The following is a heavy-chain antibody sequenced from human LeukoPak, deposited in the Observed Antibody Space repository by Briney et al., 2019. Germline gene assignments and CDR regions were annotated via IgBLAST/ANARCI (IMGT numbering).Heavy chain of an antibody. J-gene: IGHJ4*02. CDR1: GFTFSSYA. Sequence: GGSLRLSCAASGFTFSSYAMSWVRQAPGKGLDWVSAISGSGGSTYYADSVKGRFTISRDNSKNTLYLQMNSLRAEDTAVYYCAKDPDIVGATTPDYWGQGTLVTVSS. D-gene: IGHD1-26*01. CDR3: AKDPDIVGATTPDY. V-gene: IGHV3-23*01. CDR2: ISGSGGST.